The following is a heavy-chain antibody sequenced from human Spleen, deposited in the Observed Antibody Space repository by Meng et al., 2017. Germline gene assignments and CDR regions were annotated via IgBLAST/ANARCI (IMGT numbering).Heavy chain of an antibody. CDR1: GCSINCDNW. V-gene: IGHV4-4*02. CDR2: IFRSGRT. D-gene: IGHD2-2*01. CDR3: ARWVSRGTSWFDP. J-gene: IGHJ5*02. Sequence: QLRLQESGPGFVNPSGPMSLTLSVSGCSINCDNWWSWVRQPPGKGLEWVGEIFRSGRTNYNPSLKSRVTISVDKSKNQFSLKLSSVTAADTAVYYCARWVSRGTSWFDPWGQGTLVTVSS.